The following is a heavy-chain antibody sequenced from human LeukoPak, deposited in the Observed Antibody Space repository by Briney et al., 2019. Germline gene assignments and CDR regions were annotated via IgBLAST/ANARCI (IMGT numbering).Heavy chain of an antibody. J-gene: IGHJ4*02. CDR3: ARGLGGYSGYDPPGY. Sequence: SVKVSCKASGGTFSSYAISWVRQAPGQGLEWMGRIIPIFGTANYAQKFQGRVTITTDESTSTAYMELSSLRSEDTAVYYYARGLGGYSGYDPPGYWGQGTPVTVSS. D-gene: IGHD5-12*01. CDR2: IIPIFGTA. V-gene: IGHV1-69*05. CDR1: GGTFSSYA.